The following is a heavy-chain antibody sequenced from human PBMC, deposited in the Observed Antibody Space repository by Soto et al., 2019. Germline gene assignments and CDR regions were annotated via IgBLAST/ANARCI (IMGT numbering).Heavy chain of an antibody. CDR2: ISYDGYLK. D-gene: IGHD2-15*01. V-gene: IGHV3-30*03. CDR1: GFTFSTYG. J-gene: IGHJ4*02. Sequence: PGGSLRLSCAASGFTFSTYGMQWVRQAPGKGLEWVAVISYDGYLKYYVDAVKGRFTISRDNAKNSLYLQMNSLRDEDTAVYYCARGYCSGSTCFIGGRYFDYWGQGTLVTVSS. CDR3: ARGYCSGSTCFIGGRYFDY.